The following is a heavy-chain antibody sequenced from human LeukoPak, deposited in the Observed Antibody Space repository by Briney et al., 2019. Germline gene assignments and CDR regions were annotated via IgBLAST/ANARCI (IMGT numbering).Heavy chain of an antibody. Sequence: GASVKVPCKASGYTFTDHYIHWVRQAPGQGLEWMGWINPNSGGTNYAQKFQGRVTMTRDTSISTAYMELNRLRSDDTAVYFCATDRLSQELLDYWGQGTLVTVSS. CDR2: INPNSGGT. CDR3: ATDRLSQELLDY. CDR1: GYTFTDHY. D-gene: IGHD2-15*01. V-gene: IGHV1-2*02. J-gene: IGHJ4*02.